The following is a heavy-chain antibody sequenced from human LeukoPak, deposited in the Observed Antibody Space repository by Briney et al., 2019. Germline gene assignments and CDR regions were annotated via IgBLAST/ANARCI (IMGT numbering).Heavy chain of an antibody. CDR3: ARDQPGGRYFDWLTPMDV. CDR2: INTSGGST. Sequence: GASVKVSCKASGYTFTSYYMHWVRQAPGQGLEWMGIINTSGGSTSYAQKFQGRVTMTRDTSTSTVYMELSSLRSEDTAVYYCARDQPGGRYFDWLTPMDVWGQGTTVTVSS. J-gene: IGHJ6*02. CDR1: GYTFTSYY. V-gene: IGHV1-46*01. D-gene: IGHD3-9*01.